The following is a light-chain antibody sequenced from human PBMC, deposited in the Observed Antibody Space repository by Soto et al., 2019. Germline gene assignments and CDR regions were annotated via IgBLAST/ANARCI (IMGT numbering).Light chain of an antibody. CDR2: GAS. CDR3: QQYGSSPPFP. Sequence: EIVLTQSPGTLSLSPGERATLSCRASQSVSSSYLAWYQQKPGQAPRLLIYGASSRATGIPDRFSGSRSGTAFALIISRLEPKAFAVYYCQQYGSSPPFPFGAGTKVDIK. J-gene: IGKJ3*01. V-gene: IGKV3-20*01. CDR1: QSVSSSY.